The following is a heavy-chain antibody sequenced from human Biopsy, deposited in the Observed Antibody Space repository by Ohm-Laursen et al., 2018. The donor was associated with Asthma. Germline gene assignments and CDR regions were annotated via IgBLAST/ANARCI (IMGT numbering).Heavy chain of an antibody. V-gene: IGHV1-46*01. CDR3: AREATSGEVPFGYFYALDV. CDR2: INPFGGSS. D-gene: IGHD2-2*01. Sequence: ASVKASCKASGYTFTSYYMHWVRQAPGHGLEWMGMINPFGGSSNFAQKFQGRLTMTRDTSTRTVYMELGSLRSEDTAVYYCAREATSGEVPFGYFYALDVWGEGTTVTVSS. J-gene: IGHJ6*04. CDR1: GYTFTSYY.